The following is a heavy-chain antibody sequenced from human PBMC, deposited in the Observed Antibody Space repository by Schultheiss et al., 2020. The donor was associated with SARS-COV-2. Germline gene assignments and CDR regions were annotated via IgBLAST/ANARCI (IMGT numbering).Heavy chain of an antibody. D-gene: IGHD1-1*01. CDR1: GFTFSSYS. V-gene: IGHV3-9*01. CDR3: AKHNGGDLRGYYYYYMDV. J-gene: IGHJ6*03. Sequence: GGSLRLSCAASGFTFSSYSMNWVRQAPGKGLEWVSGISWNSGSIGYADSVKGRFTISRDNAKNSLYLQMNSLRAEDTALYYCAKHNGGDLRGYYYYYMDVWGKGTTVTVSS. CDR2: ISWNSGSI.